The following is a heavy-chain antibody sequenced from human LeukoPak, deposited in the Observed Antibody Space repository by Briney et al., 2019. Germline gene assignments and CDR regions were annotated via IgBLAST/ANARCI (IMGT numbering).Heavy chain of an antibody. D-gene: IGHD5-24*01. CDR1: GFTFSSYA. Sequence: GRSLRLSCAASGFTFSSYAMHWVRQAPGKGLEWVAVISYDGSNKYYADSVKGRFTISRDNSKNTLYLQMNSLRAEDTAVYYCARDQGYTFDCWGQGTLVTVSS. J-gene: IGHJ4*02. CDR2: ISYDGSNK. V-gene: IGHV3-30*04. CDR3: ARDQGYTFDC.